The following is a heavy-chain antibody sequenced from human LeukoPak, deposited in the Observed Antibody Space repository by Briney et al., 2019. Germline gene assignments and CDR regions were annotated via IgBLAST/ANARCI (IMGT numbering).Heavy chain of an antibody. CDR3: ARAQGAGLVSYGMDV. J-gene: IGHJ6*02. V-gene: IGHV1-8*01. D-gene: IGHD1-26*01. CDR2: MNPNSGNT. CDR1: GYTFTSYD. Sequence: ASVRVSCKASGYTFTSYDINWVRQAAGQGLEWMGWMNPNSGNTGYAQKFQGRVTMTRNTSISTAYMELSSLRSEDTAVYYCARAQGAGLVSYGMDVWGQGTTVTVSS.